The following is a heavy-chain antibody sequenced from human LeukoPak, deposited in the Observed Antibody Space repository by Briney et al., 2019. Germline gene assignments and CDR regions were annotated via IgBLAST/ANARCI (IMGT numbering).Heavy chain of an antibody. CDR3: ARRFAPSRNDAFDI. Sequence: SETLSLTCTVSGGSINSSSYYWGWIRQPPGKGLEWIGTIYYSGSTYYNPSLKSRVTISVDTSKSQFSLKLSSVTASDTAVYYCARRFAPSRNDAFDIWGQGTMVTVSS. J-gene: IGHJ3*02. D-gene: IGHD3-10*01. CDR1: GGSINSSSYY. CDR2: IYYSGST. V-gene: IGHV4-39*01.